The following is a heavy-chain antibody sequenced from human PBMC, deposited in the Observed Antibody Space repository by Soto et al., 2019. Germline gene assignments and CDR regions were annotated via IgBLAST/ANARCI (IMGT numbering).Heavy chain of an antibody. CDR2: IYPGDSDT. CDR1: GTSFTIYC. CDR3: ARRGRSSWYDY. Sequence: GESLKISCKASGTSFTIYCIGWVLQMPWKGLEWMGIIYPGDSDTRYSPSFQGQVTISADKSISTAYLQWSSLKASDTAMYYCARRGRSSWYDYWGQGTLVTVSS. V-gene: IGHV5-51*01. D-gene: IGHD6-13*01. J-gene: IGHJ4*02.